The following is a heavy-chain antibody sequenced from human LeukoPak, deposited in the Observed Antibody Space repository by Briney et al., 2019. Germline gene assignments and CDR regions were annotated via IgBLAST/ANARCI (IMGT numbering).Heavy chain of an antibody. CDR3: ASSWYAWFDP. Sequence: SETLSLTCTVSGGSISSSSYYWGWIRQPPGKGLEWIGSIYYSGSTYYNPFLKSRVTISVDTSKNQFSLKLSSVTAADTAVYYCASSWYAWFDPWGQGTLVTVSS. V-gene: IGHV4-39*07. CDR1: GGSISSSSYY. J-gene: IGHJ5*02. CDR2: IYYSGST. D-gene: IGHD6-13*01.